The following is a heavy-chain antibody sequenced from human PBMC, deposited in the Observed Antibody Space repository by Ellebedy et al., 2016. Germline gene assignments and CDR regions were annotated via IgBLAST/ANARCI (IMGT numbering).Heavy chain of an antibody. CDR3: VTHGVNYDYPVSGTYFLFEH. CDR1: GYAFTSYA. CDR2: INAGNGDT. D-gene: IGHD3-10*01. J-gene: IGHJ4*02. Sequence: ASVKVSCKTSGYAFTSYAIHWVRQAPGQTFEWMGRINAGNGDTKYSQKFQDRVSMTRDTSASTVYMELSSLRSEDTAVYYCVTHGVNYDYPVSGTYFLFEHWGQGTLVTVSS. V-gene: IGHV1-3*01.